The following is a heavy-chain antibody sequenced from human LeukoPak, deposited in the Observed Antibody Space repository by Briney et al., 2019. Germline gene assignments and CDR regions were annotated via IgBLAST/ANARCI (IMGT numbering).Heavy chain of an antibody. D-gene: IGHD2-21*02. Sequence: GGSLRLSCAASGFTFSSYWMNWVRQAPGKGLEWVANIKQDGSEKYSVDSVKGRFTISRDNAKNSLYLQMNSLRTEDTAVYYCARYCGGDCFGMDVWGQGTSVTVSS. CDR3: ARYCGGDCFGMDV. CDR1: GFTFSSYW. V-gene: IGHV3-7*01. J-gene: IGHJ6*02. CDR2: IKQDGSEK.